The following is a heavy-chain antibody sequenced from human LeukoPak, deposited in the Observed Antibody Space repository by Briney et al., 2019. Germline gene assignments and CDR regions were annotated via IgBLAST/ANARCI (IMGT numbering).Heavy chain of an antibody. CDR3: AGGAYGDYANRQYNWFDP. CDR1: GGSFSGYY. J-gene: IGHJ5*02. V-gene: IGHV4-34*01. CDR2: INHSGST. D-gene: IGHD4-17*01. Sequence: KPSETLSLTGAVYGGSFSGYYWSWIRQPPDKGLECIGEINHSGSTNYNPSLKSRVTISIDTSKNQFSLKLSSVPAADTAVYYCAGGAYGDYANRQYNWFDPWGQGTLVIVSS.